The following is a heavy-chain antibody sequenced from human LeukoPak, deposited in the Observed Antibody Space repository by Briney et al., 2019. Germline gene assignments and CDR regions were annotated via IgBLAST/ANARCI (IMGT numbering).Heavy chain of an antibody. Sequence: GGSLRLSCAASGFTFSSYSMNWVRQAPGKGLEWVSSISSSSSYTYYADSVKGRFTISRDNAKNSLYLQMNSLRAEDTAVYYCARVIQTFYYDSSGYYPSASNDFWGQGTLVTVSS. J-gene: IGHJ4*02. CDR1: GFTFSSYS. CDR3: ARVIQTFYYDSSGYYPSASNDF. CDR2: ISSSSSYT. D-gene: IGHD3-22*01. V-gene: IGHV3-21*01.